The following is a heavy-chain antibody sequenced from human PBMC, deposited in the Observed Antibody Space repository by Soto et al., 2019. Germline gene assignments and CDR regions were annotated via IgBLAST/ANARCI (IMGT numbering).Heavy chain of an antibody. CDR3: ESDVVVNSGFAYDX. Sequence: GGCLTLSCAASVFTFSNYGMHWVRQAPGKGLEWVEFIWYDGGNKYYAESVKVRFTISRDNSKNTLYLQMNSLRAEDTAVCYCESDVVVNSGFAYDXWGQGTLFTVSX. J-gene: IGHJ4*02. CDR1: VFTFSNYG. CDR2: IWYDGGNK. D-gene: IGHD2-21*01. V-gene: IGHV3-33*01.